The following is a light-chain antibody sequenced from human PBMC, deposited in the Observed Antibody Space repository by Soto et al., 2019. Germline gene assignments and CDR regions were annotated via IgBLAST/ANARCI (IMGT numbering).Light chain of an antibody. Sequence: EIVLTQSPGTLSLSPGERATLSCRASQSVSTSYLAWYQQKVGQAPRLLIFGASSRATGIPDRFSGSGSGTDFTLTISRLEPEDFAVYYCQQYNTYSTFGRGTKVEIK. CDR1: QSVSTSY. CDR3: QQYNTYST. J-gene: IGKJ1*01. CDR2: GAS. V-gene: IGKV3-20*01.